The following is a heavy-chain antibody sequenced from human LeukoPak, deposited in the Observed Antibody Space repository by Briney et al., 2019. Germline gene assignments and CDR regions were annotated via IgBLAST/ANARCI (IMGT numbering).Heavy chain of an antibody. CDR2: IKSRTDGGAT. J-gene: IGHJ4*02. Sequence: GGSLRLSCTASGFTFSSYAMNWVRQAPGKGLEWVGRIKSRTDGGATDYAAPVKGRFTISRDDSKNTLYLQMNSLKTEDTAVYYCSTYTSGSVSYWGQGTLVTVSS. V-gene: IGHV3-15*01. CDR1: GFTFSSYA. D-gene: IGHD6-19*01. CDR3: STYTSGSVSY.